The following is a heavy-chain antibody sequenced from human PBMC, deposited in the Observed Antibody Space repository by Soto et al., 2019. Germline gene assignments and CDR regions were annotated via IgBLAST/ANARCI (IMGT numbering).Heavy chain of an antibody. D-gene: IGHD6-13*01. V-gene: IGHV3-23*04. CDR2: ISGSGGST. CDR3: AKPGKYSSRLWYFDY. Sequence: EVQLVESGGGLVQPGRSLRLSCAASGFTFDDYAMHWVRQAPGKGLEWVSAISGSGGSTYYADSVKGRFTISRDNSKNTLYLQMNSLRAEDTAVYYCAKPGKYSSRLWYFDYWGQGTLVTVSS. J-gene: IGHJ4*02. CDR1: GFTFDDYA.